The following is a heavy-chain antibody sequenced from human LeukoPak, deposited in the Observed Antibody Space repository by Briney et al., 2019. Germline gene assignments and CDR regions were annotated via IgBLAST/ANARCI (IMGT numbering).Heavy chain of an antibody. J-gene: IGHJ4*02. V-gene: IGHV3-48*03. Sequence: PGGSLRLSCAASGFTFSSYEMNWVRQAPGKGLEWVSYISSSGSTIYYADSVRGRFTISRDNAKNSLYLQTNSLRAEDTAVYYCARGGGSGGSCLDSWGQGTLVTVSS. CDR2: ISSSGSTI. CDR3: ARGGGSGGSCLDS. CDR1: GFTFSSYE. D-gene: IGHD2-15*01.